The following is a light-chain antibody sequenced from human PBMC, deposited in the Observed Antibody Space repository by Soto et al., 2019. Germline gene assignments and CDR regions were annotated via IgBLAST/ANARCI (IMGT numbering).Light chain of an antibody. J-gene: IGLJ2*01. CDR3: AAWDDSLHGVV. V-gene: IGLV1-44*01. Sequence: QSVLPQTPSASGTPGQRVTISGSVSSSNIGSNTVNWYQQLPGTAPKLLIYSNNQRPSGVPDRFSGSKSGTSASLAISGPQSEDESDYYCAAWDDSLHGVVFGGGTKLTVL. CDR1: SSNIGSNT. CDR2: SNN.